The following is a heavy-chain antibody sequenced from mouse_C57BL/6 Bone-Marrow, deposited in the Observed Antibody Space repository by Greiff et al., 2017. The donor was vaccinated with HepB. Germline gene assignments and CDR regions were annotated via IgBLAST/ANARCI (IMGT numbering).Heavy chain of an antibody. CDR2: IYPGSGST. V-gene: IGHV1-55*01. D-gene: IGHD1-1*01. J-gene: IGHJ2*01. CDR1: GYTFTSYW. CDR3: ARAYYGSSYDYFDY. Sequence: QVQLQQPGAELVKPGASVKMSCKASGYTFTSYWITWVKQRPGQGLEWIGDIYPGSGSTNYNEKFKSKATLTVDTSSSTAYMQLSSLTSEESAVYYCARAYYGSSYDYFDYWGQGTTLTVSS.